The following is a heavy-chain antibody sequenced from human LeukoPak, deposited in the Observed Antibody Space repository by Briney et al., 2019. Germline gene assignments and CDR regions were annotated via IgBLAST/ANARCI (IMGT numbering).Heavy chain of an antibody. J-gene: IGHJ6*03. V-gene: IGHV7-4-1*02. D-gene: IGHD3-22*01. Sequence: ASVKVSCKASGYTFTSYAMNWVRQAPGQGLEWMGWINTNTGNPTYAQGFTGRFVFSLDTSVSTAYLQISSLKAEDTAVYYCARDAYDSSAPPPHYYYYDMDVWGKGTTVTVSS. CDR1: GYTFTSYA. CDR2: INTNTGNP. CDR3: ARDAYDSSAPPPHYYYYDMDV.